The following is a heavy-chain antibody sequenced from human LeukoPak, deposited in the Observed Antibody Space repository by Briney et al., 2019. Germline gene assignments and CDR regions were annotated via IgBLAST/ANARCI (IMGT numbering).Heavy chain of an antibody. D-gene: IGHD6-13*01. CDR3: ARGGDFSSSWPPFDP. CDR1: GFTFSTYA. Sequence: GESQRLSCADSGFTFSTYALSWVRQAPGKGLEWVSAISASGDATYYADSVKGRFTISRDNAKNSLYLQMNSLRAEGTAVYYCARGGDFSSSWPPFDPWGQGTLVTVSS. V-gene: IGHV3-23*01. CDR2: ISASGDAT. J-gene: IGHJ5*02.